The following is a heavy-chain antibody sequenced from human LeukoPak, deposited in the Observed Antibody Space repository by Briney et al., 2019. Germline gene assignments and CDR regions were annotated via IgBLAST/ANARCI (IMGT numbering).Heavy chain of an antibody. CDR3: VRHTRTAAF. V-gene: IGHV3-66*04. CDR2: IYSGGST. Sequence: GGSLRLSCAASGFPVSTNYMNWVRQAPGKGPEWVSVIYSGGSTYYADSVRGRFTISRDNARSSLFLQMNSLTAEDSAVYFCVRHTRTAAFWGQGALVTVSS. J-gene: IGHJ4*02. CDR1: GFPVSTNY. D-gene: IGHD2-15*01.